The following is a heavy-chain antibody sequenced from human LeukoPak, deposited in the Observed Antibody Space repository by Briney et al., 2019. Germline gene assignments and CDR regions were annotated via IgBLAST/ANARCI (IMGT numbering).Heavy chain of an antibody. Sequence: GGSLRLSCAASGFTFSSYSMNWVRQAPGKGLEWVSYISSSSSTIYYADSVKGRFTISRDNAKNSLYLQMNSLRAEDTAVYYCAKGYSLSVDYWGQGTLVTVSS. V-gene: IGHV3-48*04. CDR2: ISSSSSTI. D-gene: IGHD5-18*01. CDR1: GFTFSSYS. CDR3: AKGYSLSVDY. J-gene: IGHJ4*02.